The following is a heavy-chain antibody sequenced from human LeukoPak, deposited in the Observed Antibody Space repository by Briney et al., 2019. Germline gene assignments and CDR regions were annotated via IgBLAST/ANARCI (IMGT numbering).Heavy chain of an antibody. D-gene: IGHD5-18*01. J-gene: IGHJ4*02. V-gene: IGHV3-23*01. CDR1: GFTFNTHT. CDR2: ISGSGTNT. CDR3: AKRIQSAMATGY. Sequence: GGSLRLSCATSGFTFNTHTMRWVRLAPGKELEWVSGISGSGTNTYYADSVEGRFTISRDNSKNTLYLQMNSLRAEDTAVYYCAKRIQSAMATGYWGQGTLVTVSS.